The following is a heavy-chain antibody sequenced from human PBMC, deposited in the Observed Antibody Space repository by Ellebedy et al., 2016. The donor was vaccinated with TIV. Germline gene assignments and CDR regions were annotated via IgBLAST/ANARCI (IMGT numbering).Heavy chain of an antibody. V-gene: IGHV3-7*03. J-gene: IGHJ4*02. Sequence: PGGSLRLSCAASGFTFSSYWMNWVRQAPGKGLEWVANINQDGSQKYYVDSVKGRFTISRDNAKNSLCLQMNSLRAEDTAVYYCARFSGYDYWGQGTLVTVSS. CDR3: ARFSGYDY. D-gene: IGHD5-12*01. CDR2: INQDGSQK. CDR1: GFTFSSYW.